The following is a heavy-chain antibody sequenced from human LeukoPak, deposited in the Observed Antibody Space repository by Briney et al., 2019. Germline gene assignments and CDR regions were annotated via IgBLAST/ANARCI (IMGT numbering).Heavy chain of an antibody. CDR3: ARGEYGSGSYHIDY. V-gene: IGHV3-7*01. Sequence: PGGSLRLSCAASGLTFSSYEMNWVRQAPGKGLEWVANIKQDGSEQYYVDSVEGRFTISRDNAKNSLFLQMNSLRAEDTAVYYCARGEYGSGSYHIDYWGQGTLVTVSS. J-gene: IGHJ4*02. D-gene: IGHD3-10*01. CDR2: IKQDGSEQ. CDR1: GLTFSSYE.